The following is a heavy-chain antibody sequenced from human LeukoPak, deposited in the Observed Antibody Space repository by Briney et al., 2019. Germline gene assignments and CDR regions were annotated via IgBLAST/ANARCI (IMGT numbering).Heavy chain of an antibody. D-gene: IGHD2-15*01. CDR1: GGSISSYY. Sequence: SETLSLTCTVSGGSISSYYWSWIRQPPGKGLEWIGYIYYSGSTNYNPSLKSRVTISVDTSKNQFSLKLSSVTAADTAVYYCARVGGDSGEQDYWGQGTLVTISS. J-gene: IGHJ4*02. CDR3: ARVGGDSGEQDY. CDR2: IYYSGST. V-gene: IGHV4-59*01.